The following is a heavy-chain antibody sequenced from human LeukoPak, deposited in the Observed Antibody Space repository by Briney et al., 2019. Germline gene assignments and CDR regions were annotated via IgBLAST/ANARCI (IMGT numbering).Heavy chain of an antibody. J-gene: IGHJ4*02. Sequence: GGSLRLSCAASGFTFSNYWMSWVRQAPGKGLEWVANIKQDGSEKYYVDSVKGRFTISRDNAKKSLYLQMNSLRGEDTAVYYCARVSSDGYNSSNGVVDYWGQGTLVTVSS. CDR2: IKQDGSEK. CDR3: ARVSSDGYNSSNGVVDY. CDR1: GFTFSNYW. V-gene: IGHV3-7*01. D-gene: IGHD5-24*01.